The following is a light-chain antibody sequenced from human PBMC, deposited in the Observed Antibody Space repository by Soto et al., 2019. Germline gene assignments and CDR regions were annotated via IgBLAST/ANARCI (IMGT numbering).Light chain of an antibody. CDR1: QSVSSY. J-gene: IGKJ2*01. Sequence: EIVLTQSPATLSLSPGERATLSCRASQSVSSYLAWYQQKPGQAPRLLIYDASNRATGIPARFSGSGSGTAFTLTISSLEPEDFAVYYCQQRSNWPPYTFVQGTKLEIK. CDR3: QQRSNWPPYT. V-gene: IGKV3-11*01. CDR2: DAS.